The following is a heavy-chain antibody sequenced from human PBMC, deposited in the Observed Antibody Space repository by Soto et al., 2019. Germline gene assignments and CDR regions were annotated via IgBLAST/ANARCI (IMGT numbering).Heavy chain of an antibody. D-gene: IGHD3-3*01. J-gene: IGHJ5*02. Sequence: GESLKISCKGSGYSFTSYWISWVRQMPGKGLEWMGRIDPSDSYTNYSPSFQGHVTISADKSISTAYLQWSSLKASDTAMYYCARGGGDFWSGFFLGFDPWGQGTLVTVSS. CDR2: IDPSDSYT. CDR1: GYSFTSYW. CDR3: ARGGGDFWSGFFLGFDP. V-gene: IGHV5-10-1*01.